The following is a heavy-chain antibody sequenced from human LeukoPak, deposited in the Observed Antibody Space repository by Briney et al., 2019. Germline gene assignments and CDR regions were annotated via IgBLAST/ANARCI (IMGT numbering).Heavy chain of an antibody. CDR1: GGTFSSYA. V-gene: IGHV1-69*13. CDR3: ASLPCSGGSCYLG. Sequence: RDSVKVSCKASGGTFSSYAISWVRQSPGQGLEWMGGIIPIFGTANYAQKFQGRVTITADESTSTAYMELSSLRSEDTAVYYCASLPCSGGSCYLGWGQGTLVTVSS. D-gene: IGHD2-15*01. J-gene: IGHJ4*02. CDR2: IIPIFGTA.